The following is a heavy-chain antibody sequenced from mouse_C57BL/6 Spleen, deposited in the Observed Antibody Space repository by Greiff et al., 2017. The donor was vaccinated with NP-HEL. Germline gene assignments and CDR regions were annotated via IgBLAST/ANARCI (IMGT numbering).Heavy chain of an antibody. CDR2: INPSSGYT. Sequence: VQLQQSGAELARPGASVKMSCKASGYTFTSYTMHWVKQRPGQGLEWIGYINPSSGYTKYNQKFKDKATLTADKSSSTAYMQLSSLTSEDSAVYYCATPGSWFAYWGQGTLVTVSA. J-gene: IGHJ3*01. CDR3: ATPGSWFAY. V-gene: IGHV1-4*01. D-gene: IGHD4-1*01. CDR1: GYTFTSYT.